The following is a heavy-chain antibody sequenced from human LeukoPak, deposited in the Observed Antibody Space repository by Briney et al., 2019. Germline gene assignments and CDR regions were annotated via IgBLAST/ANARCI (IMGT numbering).Heavy chain of an antibody. CDR3: ARGRLGATY. V-gene: IGHV4-61*01. CDR2: IHHSGTT. D-gene: IGHD1-26*01. CDR1: GGSVSRASYY. Sequence: PSETLSLTCTVSGGSVSRASYYWSWTRQPPGKGLEWIGYIHHSGTTNYSPSLKSRVTISVDMSKNQFFLNLTSVTAADTAVYYCARGRLGATYWGQGTLVTVSS. J-gene: IGHJ4*02.